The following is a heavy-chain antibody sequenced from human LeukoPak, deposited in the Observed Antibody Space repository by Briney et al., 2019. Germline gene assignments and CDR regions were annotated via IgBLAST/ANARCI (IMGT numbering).Heavy chain of an antibody. V-gene: IGHV4-34*01. CDR3: ARGRGYNWNYVTPFDY. J-gene: IGHJ4*02. CDR2: TNHSGST. D-gene: IGHD1-7*01. Sequence: SETLSLTCAVYGGSFSGYYWSWIRQPPGKGLEWIGETNHSGSTNYNPSLKSRVTISVDTSKSQFSLKLSSVTAADTAVYYCARGRGYNWNYVTPFDYWGQGTLVTVSS. CDR1: GGSFSGYY.